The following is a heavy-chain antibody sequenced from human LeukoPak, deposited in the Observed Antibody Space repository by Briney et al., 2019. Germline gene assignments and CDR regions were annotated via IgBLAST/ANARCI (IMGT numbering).Heavy chain of an antibody. CDR1: GFTFSSYE. J-gene: IGHJ5*02. D-gene: IGHD2-15*01. CDR2: ISSSGSTI. Sequence: QPGGSLRLSCAASGFTFSSYEMNWVRQAPGKGLEWVSYISSSGSTIYYADSVKGRFTISRDNAKNSLYLQMNSLRAEDTAVYYCARGLRATYCSGGSCYSAVHWFDPWGQRTLVTVSS. CDR3: ARGLRATYCSGGSCYSAVHWFDP. V-gene: IGHV3-48*03.